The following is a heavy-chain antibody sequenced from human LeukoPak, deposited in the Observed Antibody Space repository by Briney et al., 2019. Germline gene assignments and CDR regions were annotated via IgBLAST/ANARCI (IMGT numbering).Heavy chain of an antibody. CDR2: ISSNGGST. CDR3: VKGSGYSSGWYYFDY. D-gene: IGHD6-19*01. V-gene: IGHV3-64D*06. Sequence: GGSLRLSCTTSGFTFSNYAMHWVRQAPGKGPEYVSAISSNGGSTYYADSVKGRFTISRDNSKNTLYLQMSSLRAEDTAVYYCVKGSGYSSGWYYFDYWGQGTLVTVSS. J-gene: IGHJ4*02. CDR1: GFTFSNYA.